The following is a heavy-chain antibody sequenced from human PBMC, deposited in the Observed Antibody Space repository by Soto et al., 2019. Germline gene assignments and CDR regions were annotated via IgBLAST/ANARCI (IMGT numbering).Heavy chain of an antibody. D-gene: IGHD3-9*01. V-gene: IGHV3-48*03. CDR3: ASKIVTPGYHYYDY. Sequence: GGSLRLSCAASGFSFSSCEMSWVRQAPGKGLEWVSYISGSGTSTQYSDSVKGRFTISRDNAKNSLHLQMNSLGAEDTAVYYCASKIVTPGYHYYDYWGQGTLVTASS. CDR2: ISGSGTST. CDR1: GFSFSSCE. J-gene: IGHJ4*02.